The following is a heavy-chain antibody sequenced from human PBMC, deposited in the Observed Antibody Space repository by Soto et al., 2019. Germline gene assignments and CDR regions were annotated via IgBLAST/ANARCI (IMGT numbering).Heavy chain of an antibody. CDR2: VWSDGNNK. J-gene: IGHJ5*02. V-gene: IGHV3-33*01. Sequence: QVQLVESGGGVVQPGRSLRLSCAASGFTFSNYAIHWVRQPPGQGLEWVAVVWSDGNNKYYADSVKGRFTISRDNSKNTLYLQMNSLRVEDTAVYYCARGRLRHSFDPWGQGTPVTVSS. D-gene: IGHD3-9*01. CDR3: ARGRLRHSFDP. CDR1: GFTFSNYA.